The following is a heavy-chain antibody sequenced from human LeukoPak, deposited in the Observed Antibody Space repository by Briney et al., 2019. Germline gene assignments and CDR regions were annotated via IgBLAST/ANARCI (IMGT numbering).Heavy chain of an antibody. Sequence: ASVTVSCKASGGTFSSYAISWVRQAPGQGLEWMGRIIPILGIANYAQNFQGRVTITADKSTSTAYMELSSLRSEYTAVYYCARSIPLYCSSTSCYTGAFDIWGQGTMVTVSS. J-gene: IGHJ3*02. D-gene: IGHD2-2*02. V-gene: IGHV1-69*04. CDR2: IIPILGIA. CDR1: GGTFSSYA. CDR3: ARSIPLYCSSTSCYTGAFDI.